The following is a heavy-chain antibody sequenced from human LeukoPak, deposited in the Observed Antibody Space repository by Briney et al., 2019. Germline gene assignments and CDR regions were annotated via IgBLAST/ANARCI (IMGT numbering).Heavy chain of an antibody. Sequence: GESLEISFKGSGYRFTSYWIGWVRPMPGKGLEWMGIIYPGDSDTRYSPSFQGQVTISADKSISPAYLQWSSLKASDTAMYYCARSITIFGAHAFDIWGQGTMVTVSS. CDR2: IYPGDSDT. J-gene: IGHJ3*02. D-gene: IGHD3-3*01. CDR1: GYRFTSYW. V-gene: IGHV5-51*01. CDR3: ARSITIFGAHAFDI.